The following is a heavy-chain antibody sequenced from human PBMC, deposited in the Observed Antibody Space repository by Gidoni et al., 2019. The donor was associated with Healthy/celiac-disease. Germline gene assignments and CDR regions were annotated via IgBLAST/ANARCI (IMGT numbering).Heavy chain of an antibody. CDR3: ARAQLVLGYYYYGMDV. CDR2: ISSSSSYI. Sequence: EVQLVESGGGLVKPGGSLRLSCAASGFTFSSYSMNWVRQAPGKGLEWVSSISSSSSYIYYADSVKGRFTISRDNAKNSLYLQMNSLRAEDTAVYYCARAQLVLGYYYYGMDVWGQGTTVTVSS. V-gene: IGHV3-21*01. J-gene: IGHJ6*02. D-gene: IGHD6-6*01. CDR1: GFTFSSYS.